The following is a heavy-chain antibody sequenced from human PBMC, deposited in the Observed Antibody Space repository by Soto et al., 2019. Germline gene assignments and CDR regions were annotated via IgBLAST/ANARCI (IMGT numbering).Heavy chain of an antibody. CDR3: VRGKEAGVWFDP. Sequence: ASVKVSCKASGFTFSHHSIHWVRQAPGQRLEWMEWINSDTGYTKYSQNFQARLTITWDSSAKTAYMELSSLQSEDTAVYYCVRGKEAGVWFDPWGQGTLVTVSS. D-gene: IGHD3-10*01. J-gene: IGHJ5*02. CDR1: GFTFSHHS. CDR2: INSDTGYT. V-gene: IGHV1-3*04.